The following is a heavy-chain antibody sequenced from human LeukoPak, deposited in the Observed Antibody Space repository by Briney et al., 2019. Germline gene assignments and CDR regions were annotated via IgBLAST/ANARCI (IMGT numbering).Heavy chain of an antibody. J-gene: IGHJ6*02. CDR3: AKGVVVVPAAIYYGMDV. D-gene: IGHD2-2*02. CDR2: ICWNSGSI. Sequence: GRSLRLSCAASGFTFDDYAMHWVRQAPGKGLEWVSGICWNSGSIGYADSVKGRFTISRDNAKNSLYLQMNSLRAEDTALYYCAKGVVVVPAAIYYGMDVWGQGTTVTVSS. V-gene: IGHV3-9*01. CDR1: GFTFDDYA.